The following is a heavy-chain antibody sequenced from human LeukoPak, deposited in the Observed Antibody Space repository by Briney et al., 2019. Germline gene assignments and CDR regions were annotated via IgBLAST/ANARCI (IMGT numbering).Heavy chain of an antibody. Sequence: SVKVSFRASGGTFSRYAVSWVRQARGQALEWMGGIITIFGTATHAQKLQGRVKITADEATSTAYMELSSLRSEDTAVYYCASEFDYWGQGTLVTVSS. V-gene: IGHV1-69*13. CDR2: IITIFGTA. CDR3: ASEFDY. J-gene: IGHJ4*02. CDR1: GGTFSRYA.